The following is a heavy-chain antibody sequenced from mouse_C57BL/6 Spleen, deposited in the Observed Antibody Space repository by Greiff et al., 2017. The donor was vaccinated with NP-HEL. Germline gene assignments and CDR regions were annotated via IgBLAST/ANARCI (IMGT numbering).Heavy chain of an antibody. Sequence: LVESGAELVRPGASVTLSCKASGYTFTDYEMHWVKQTPVHGLEWIGAIDPETGGTAYNQKFKGKAILTADKSSSTAYMELRSLTSEDSAVYYCTRYYGSSYGYFDVWGTGTTVTVSS. V-gene: IGHV1-15*01. CDR3: TRYYGSSYGYFDV. J-gene: IGHJ1*03. CDR2: IDPETGGT. D-gene: IGHD1-1*01. CDR1: GYTFTDYE.